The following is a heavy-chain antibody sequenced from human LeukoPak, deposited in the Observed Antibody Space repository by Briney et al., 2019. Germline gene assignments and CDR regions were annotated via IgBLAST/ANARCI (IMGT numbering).Heavy chain of an antibody. CDR1: GFTFSSDW. D-gene: IGHD5-24*01. J-gene: IGHJ4*02. V-gene: IGHV3-7*01. CDR2: IKPDGSEN. Sequence: GGSLRLSCAASGFTFSSDWMSWVRQAPGKRLEWVANIKPDGSENYYLDSVKGRFTISRDNAKKSLYLEMSSLRVEDTAVYFCARLRSLDKWGQGTLVTVSS. CDR3: ARLRSLDK.